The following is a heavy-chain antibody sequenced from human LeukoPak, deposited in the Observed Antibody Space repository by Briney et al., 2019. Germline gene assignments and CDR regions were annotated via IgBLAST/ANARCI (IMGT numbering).Heavy chain of an antibody. CDR2: IIPIFGTA. J-gene: IGHJ4*02. D-gene: IGHD3-22*01. V-gene: IGHV1-69*13. CDR3: ARGFYDSSGYYYLDY. CDR1: GGTFSSYA. Sequence: ASVKVSCKASGGTFSSYAISWLRQAPGQGLEWMGGIIPIFGTANYAQKFQRRVTITADESTSTAYMELSSLRSEDTAVYYCARGFYDSSGYYYLDYWGQGTLVTVSS.